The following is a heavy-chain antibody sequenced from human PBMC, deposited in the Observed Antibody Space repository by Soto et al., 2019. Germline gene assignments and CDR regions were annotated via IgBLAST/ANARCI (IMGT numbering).Heavy chain of an antibody. CDR2: VSTNDDRT. CDR1: GYIFTAYG. CDR3: ARELNTESSAYYSFAF. Sequence: ASVKVSCKTSGYIFTAYGLAWLRQAPGQRPEWMGWVSTNDDRTNYAQRFQGRVTMTTDRSTTTTSMELRSLRPDDTAVYYCARELNTESSAYYSFAFWGQGTLVTVSS. J-gene: IGHJ4*02. V-gene: IGHV1-18*01. D-gene: IGHD3-22*01.